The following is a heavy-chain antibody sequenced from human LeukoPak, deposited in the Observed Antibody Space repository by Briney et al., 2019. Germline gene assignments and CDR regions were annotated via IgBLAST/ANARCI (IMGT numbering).Heavy chain of an antibody. CDR3: ARAPSRVSTWDS. CDR1: GFTFSSYW. CDR2: INSDGSST. J-gene: IGHJ4*02. V-gene: IGHV3-74*01. Sequence: QSGGSLRLSCAASGFTFSSYWMHWVRQAPGKGLVWVSRINSDGSSTNYADSVKGRFTISRDNAKNTLYLQMNSLRAEDTAVYYCARAPSRVSTWDSWGQGILVTVSS. D-gene: IGHD5/OR15-5a*01.